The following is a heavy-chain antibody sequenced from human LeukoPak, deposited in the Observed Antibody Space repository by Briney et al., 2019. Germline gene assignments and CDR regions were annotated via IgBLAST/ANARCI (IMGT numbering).Heavy chain of an antibody. D-gene: IGHD3-10*01. CDR3: ARDLMVTMVRGVDYFDY. V-gene: IGHV3-23*01. CDR2: ISGSGGST. Sequence: PGGSLRLSCAASGFTFSSYAMSWVRQAPGKGLEWVSAISGSGGSTYYADSVKGRFTISRDNSKNTLYLQMNSLRAEDTAVYYCARDLMVTMVRGVDYFDYWGQGTLVTVSS. J-gene: IGHJ4*02. CDR1: GFTFSSYA.